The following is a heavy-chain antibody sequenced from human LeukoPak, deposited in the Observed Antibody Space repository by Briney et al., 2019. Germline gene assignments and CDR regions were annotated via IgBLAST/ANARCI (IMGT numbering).Heavy chain of an antibody. Sequence: GGSLRLSCAASGFTVSSNYMSWVRQAPGKGLEWVSVIYSGGSTYYADSVKGRFTISRDNSKNTLYLQMNSLRAEDTAVYYCAKDPADYSYFDYWGQGTLVTVSS. D-gene: IGHD3-9*01. CDR2: IYSGGST. CDR1: GFTVSSNY. CDR3: AKDPADYSYFDY. J-gene: IGHJ4*02. V-gene: IGHV3-53*05.